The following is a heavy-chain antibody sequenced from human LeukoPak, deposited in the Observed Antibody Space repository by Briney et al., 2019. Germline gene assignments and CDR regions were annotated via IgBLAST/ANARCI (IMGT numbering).Heavy chain of an antibody. J-gene: IGHJ5*02. V-gene: IGHV3-21*01. D-gene: IGHD3-3*01. CDR1: GLTFSSYS. CDR2: ISSSSSYI. CDR3: ARAYDFWSGYYSGRWFDP. Sequence: GGSLRLSCAASGLTFSSYSMNWVRQAPGKGLEWVSSISSSSSYIYYADSVKGRFTISRDNAKISLYLQMNSLRAEDSAVYHCARAYDFWSGYYSGRWFDPWGQGTLVTVSS.